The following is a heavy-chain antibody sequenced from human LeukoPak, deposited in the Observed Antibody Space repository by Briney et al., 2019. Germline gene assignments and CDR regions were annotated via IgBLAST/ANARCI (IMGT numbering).Heavy chain of an antibody. V-gene: IGHV3-30*04. Sequence: GSLRLSCAASGFTFSSYAMHWVRQAPGKGLEWVAVISYDGSNKYYADSVKGRFTISRDNSKNTLYLQMNSLRAEDTAVYYCARESYDWALDYWGQGTLVTVSS. J-gene: IGHJ4*02. CDR3: ARESYDWALDY. CDR1: GFTFSSYA. D-gene: IGHD3-16*01. CDR2: ISYDGSNK.